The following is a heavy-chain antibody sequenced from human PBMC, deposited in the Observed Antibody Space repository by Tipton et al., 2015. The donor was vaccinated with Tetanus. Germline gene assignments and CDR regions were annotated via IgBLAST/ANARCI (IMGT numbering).Heavy chain of an antibody. Sequence: TLSLTCTVSGGSISSGGYYWSWIRQHLGKGLEWIGDIYYSGSTYYNPSLKSRVSISVDTSKNQFSLKLNSVTAADTAVYYCARGQARGARGWNYFDYWGQGTLVTVSS. D-gene: IGHD1-26*01. CDR3: ARGQARGARGWNYFDY. CDR2: IYYSGST. CDR1: GGSISSGGYY. V-gene: IGHV4-31*03. J-gene: IGHJ4*02.